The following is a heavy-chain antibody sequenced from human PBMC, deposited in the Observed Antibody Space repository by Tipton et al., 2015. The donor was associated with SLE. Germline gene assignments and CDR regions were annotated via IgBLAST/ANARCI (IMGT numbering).Heavy chain of an antibody. D-gene: IGHD6-19*01. CDR2: IYYSGTT. CDR3: ARQSSYSSSPFDF. J-gene: IGHJ4*02. Sequence: TLSLTCTVSGGSISSSSYYWGWIRQPPGKGLEWIGSIYYSGTTYYNPSLKSRLTISVDTSKNQFSLKLSSVTAADTAVYYCARQSSYSSSPFDFWGQGPLVTVFS. V-gene: IGHV4-39*01. CDR1: GGSISSSSYY.